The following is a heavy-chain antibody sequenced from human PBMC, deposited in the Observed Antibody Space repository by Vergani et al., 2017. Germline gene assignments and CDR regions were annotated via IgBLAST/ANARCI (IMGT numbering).Heavy chain of an antibody. Sequence: VQLVESGGGLVKPGGSLRLCCAASGFTFSDFSMSWVRQAPGKGLEWVAFIGSSGPYINYADSVKGRFIISRDNTNNSLFLQLRSLRAEDAAVYYCARDCTSGGCPDNYGMDVWGQGATVTVSS. J-gene: IGHJ6*02. V-gene: IGHV3-21*06. CDR1: GFTFSDFS. CDR2: IGSSGPYI. D-gene: IGHD2-8*01. CDR3: ARDCTSGGCPDNYGMDV.